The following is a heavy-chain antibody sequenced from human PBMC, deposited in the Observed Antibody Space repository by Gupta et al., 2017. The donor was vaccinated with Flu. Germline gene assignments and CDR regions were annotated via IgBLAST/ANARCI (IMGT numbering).Heavy chain of an antibody. Sequence: GAGFTVSHAWISWVRQAPGKGLEWGGLNKSQGDGGTVHYAAPVRDRFTVSRDDSQNIVYVQMNSRKSEDSGVYYWTTGQRWGQGTTVTVSS. CDR2: NKSQGDGGTV. V-gene: IGHV3-15*05. D-gene: IGHD6-25*01. J-gene: IGHJ4*02. CDR1: GFTVSHAW. CDR3: TTGQR.